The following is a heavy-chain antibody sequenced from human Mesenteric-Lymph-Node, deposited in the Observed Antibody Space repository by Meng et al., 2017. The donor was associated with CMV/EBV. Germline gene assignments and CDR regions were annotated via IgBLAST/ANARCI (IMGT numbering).Heavy chain of an antibody. Sequence: CAASGFSFSSYWMSWVRQAPGKGLEWVANINQDGGEKYYVDSVKGRFIISRDNAKNSLFLQMNSLRVEDTALYYCARRVGSPVSWFDPWGQGTLVTVSS. V-gene: IGHV3-7*01. CDR3: ARRVGSPVSWFDP. CDR1: GFSFSSYW. J-gene: IGHJ5*02. CDR2: INQDGGEK. D-gene: IGHD2-15*01.